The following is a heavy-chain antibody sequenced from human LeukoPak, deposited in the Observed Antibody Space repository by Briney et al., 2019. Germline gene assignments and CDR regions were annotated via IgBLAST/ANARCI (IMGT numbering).Heavy chain of an antibody. CDR1: GGSIRNYNYY. D-gene: IGHD5-12*01. V-gene: IGHV4-39*07. J-gene: IGHJ4*02. CDR3: AGELVTTIRIFDH. Sequence: PSETLSLTCTVSGGSIRNYNYYWAWIRQPPGKGLQWIWSIHYSGSTWHNPSLRSRVTMSVDTSKNQFSLNLRSVTAADSAVYYCAGELVTTIRIFDHWGQGTLVPVSS. CDR2: IHYSGST.